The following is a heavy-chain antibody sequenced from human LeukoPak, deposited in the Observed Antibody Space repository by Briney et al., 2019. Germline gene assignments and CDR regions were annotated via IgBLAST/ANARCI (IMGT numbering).Heavy chain of an antibody. Sequence: ASVKVSCKASGYTFTGCYMHWVRQAPGQGLEWMGWINPDSGGTNFAQKFQGRVTMTRDTSISTAYMELSRLRSDDTAVYYCGRDFRDSLDYWGQGTLVTVSS. V-gene: IGHV1-2*02. CDR3: GRDFRDSLDY. CDR2: INPDSGGT. J-gene: IGHJ4*02. CDR1: GYTFTGCY.